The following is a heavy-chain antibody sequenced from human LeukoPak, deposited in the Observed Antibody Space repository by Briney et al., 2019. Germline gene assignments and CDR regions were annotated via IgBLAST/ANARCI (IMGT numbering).Heavy chain of an antibody. CDR3: ARDIGYGDY. CDR1: GFTFVTYY. V-gene: IGHV3-7*01. Sequence: PGGSLRLSCAASGFTFVTYYMTWVRQAPGKGLEWVASINEDGSQKYYVDSVEGRFTIFRDNAKNSLFLQMNSLRDEDTAVYYCARDIGYGDYWGQGTLVTVSS. CDR2: INEDGSQK. J-gene: IGHJ4*02. D-gene: IGHD1-1*01.